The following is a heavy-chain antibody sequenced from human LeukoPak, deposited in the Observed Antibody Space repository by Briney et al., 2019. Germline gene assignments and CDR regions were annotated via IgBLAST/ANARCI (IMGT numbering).Heavy chain of an antibody. CDR2: IYHSGST. CDR3: ARESLYCSSTSCYLYWFDP. J-gene: IGHJ5*02. CDR1: GGSISSGGYY. D-gene: IGHD2-2*01. V-gene: IGHV4-30-2*01. Sequence: SETLSLTCTVSGGSISSGGYYWSWIRQPPGKGLEWIGYIYHSGSTYYNPSLKSRVTISVDRSKNQFSLKLSSVTAADTAVYYCARESLYCSSTSCYLYWFDPWGQGTLVTVSS.